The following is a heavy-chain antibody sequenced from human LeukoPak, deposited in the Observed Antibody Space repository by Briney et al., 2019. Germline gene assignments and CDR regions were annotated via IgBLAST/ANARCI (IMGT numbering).Heavy chain of an antibody. J-gene: IGHJ4*02. Sequence: GASVKVSCKVSGNTFTDLSMNWVRQAPGKGLEWMGGFDPEDVETIYAQKFQGRVTMTEDTSTATAYMELSSLRPDDTADYYCATDFYRGRQFDYWGQGTLVTVSS. CDR1: GNTFTDLS. CDR3: ATDFYRGRQFDY. CDR2: FDPEDVET. D-gene: IGHD2/OR15-2a*01. V-gene: IGHV1-24*01.